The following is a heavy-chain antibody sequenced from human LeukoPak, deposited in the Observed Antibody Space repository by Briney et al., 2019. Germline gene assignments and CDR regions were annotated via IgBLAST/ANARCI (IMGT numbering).Heavy chain of an antibody. CDR2: ISSSSSYI. V-gene: IGHV3-21*04. Sequence: GGSLRLSCAASGFTFSSYSMNWVRQAPGKGLEWVSSISSSSSYIYYADSVKGRFTISRDNAKNTLYLQMNSLRAEVTAVYYCAKSRDIVVVPAAYFDYWGQGTLVTVSS. CDR1: GFTFSSYS. CDR3: AKSRDIVVVPAAYFDY. J-gene: IGHJ4*02. D-gene: IGHD2-2*01.